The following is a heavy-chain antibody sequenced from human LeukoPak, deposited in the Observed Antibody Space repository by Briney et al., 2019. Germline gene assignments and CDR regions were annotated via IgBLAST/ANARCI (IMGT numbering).Heavy chain of an antibody. J-gene: IGHJ4*02. CDR1: GGTFSRYA. D-gene: IGHD3-10*01. CDR2: IIPMFGIA. CDR3: ARGNDYGSGSYYPDFDY. V-gene: IGHV1-69*01. Sequence: ASVKVSCKASGGTFSRYAISWVRQAPGQGLEWMGGIIPMFGIANYAQKFQGRVTITADESTSTAYMELSSLRSEDTAVYYCARGNDYGSGSYYPDFDYWGQGTLVAVSS.